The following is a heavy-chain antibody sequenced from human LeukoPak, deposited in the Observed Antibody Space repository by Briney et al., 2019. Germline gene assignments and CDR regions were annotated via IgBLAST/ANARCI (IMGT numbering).Heavy chain of an antibody. CDR3: ARENTGSYREFDY. J-gene: IGHJ4*02. V-gene: IGHV4-4*07. D-gene: IGHD1-26*01. CDR2: IYSGGST. CDR1: GGSISSYY. Sequence: SETLSLTCTVSGGSISSYYWSWIRQPAGKGLEWIGRIYSGGSTNYNPSLKSRVTMSVDSSNNQFSLKLSSVTAADTAVFYCARENTGSYREFDYWGQGPRSPSPQ.